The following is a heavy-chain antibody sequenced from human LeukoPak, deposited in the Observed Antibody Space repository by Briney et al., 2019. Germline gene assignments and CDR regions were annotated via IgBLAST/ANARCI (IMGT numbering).Heavy chain of an antibody. J-gene: IGHJ1*01. CDR1: GFTFSTCS. D-gene: IGHD1-26*01. CDR3: ARDLVGASTGYFQH. Sequence: GGSLRLSCAASGFTFSTCSMNWVRQAPGKGLEWVSYISSSSSTIYYADSVKGRFTISRDNAKNSLYLQMNSLRDEDTAVYYCARDLVGASTGYFQHWGQGTLVTVSS. V-gene: IGHV3-48*02. CDR2: ISSSSSTI.